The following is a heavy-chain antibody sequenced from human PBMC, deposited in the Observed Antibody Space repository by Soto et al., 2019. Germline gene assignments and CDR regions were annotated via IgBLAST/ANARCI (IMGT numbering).Heavy chain of an antibody. CDR1: GYTFTSYA. V-gene: IGHV1-18*01. CDR3: ARHNLSSTGSSFDY. CDR2: ISTQNGNT. Sequence: ASVKVSCKASGYTFTSYALSWVRQAPGQGLEWMGWISTQNGNTNYAQKLQGRVTMTTDTSMSTAYMELRSLRSDDTAVYYCARHNLSSTGSSFDYWGQGTLVTVSS. J-gene: IGHJ4*02. D-gene: IGHD2-15*01.